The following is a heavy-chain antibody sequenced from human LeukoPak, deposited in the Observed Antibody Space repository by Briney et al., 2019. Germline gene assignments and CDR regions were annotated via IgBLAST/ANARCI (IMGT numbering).Heavy chain of an antibody. Sequence: GGSLRLSCAASGFTFSSYAMHWVRQAPGKGLEWVAVISYDGSNKYYADSVKGRFTISRDNSKNTLYLQMNSLRAEDTAVYYCARPLLWWPQVGHFDSWGQGTLVTVSS. CDR3: ARPLLWWPQVGHFDS. D-gene: IGHD4/OR15-4a*01. CDR2: ISYDGSNK. CDR1: GFTFSSYA. V-gene: IGHV3-30-3*01. J-gene: IGHJ4*02.